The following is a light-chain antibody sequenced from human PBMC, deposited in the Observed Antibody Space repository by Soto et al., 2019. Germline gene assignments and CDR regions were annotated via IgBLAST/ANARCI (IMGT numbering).Light chain of an antibody. V-gene: IGLV2-14*01. CDR1: SGDVGGYNY. J-gene: IGLJ2*01. CDR2: EVS. Sequence: QSALTQPASVSGSPGQSITISCSGTSGDVGGYNYVSWYQHHPGKAPKLLIYEVSNRPSGVSNRFSGSKSGNTASLTISGLQAEDEADYYCNSYTSSTTLIFGGGTKLTVL. CDR3: NSYTSSTTLI.